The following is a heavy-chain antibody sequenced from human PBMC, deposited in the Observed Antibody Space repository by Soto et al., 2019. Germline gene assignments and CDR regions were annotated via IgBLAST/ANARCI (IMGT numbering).Heavy chain of an antibody. CDR3: ARKDIAGNSVDF. V-gene: IGHV5-51*01. CDR2: IYPGDSDT. Sequence: GESLKISCKASGYSFTTYWIGWVRQMPGKGLEWMGIIYPGDSDTRYSPSFQGQVTISADKSISTAYLQWSSMKPSDRAMFYCARKDIAGNSVDFWGQGTLVTVSS. D-gene: IGHD6-13*01. J-gene: IGHJ4*02. CDR1: GYSFTTYW.